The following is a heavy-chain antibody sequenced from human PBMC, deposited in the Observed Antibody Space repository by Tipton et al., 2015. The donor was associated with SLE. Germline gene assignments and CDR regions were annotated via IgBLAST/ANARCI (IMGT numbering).Heavy chain of an antibody. J-gene: IGHJ4*02. CDR2: MNPNGGNT. CDR1: GYSFTSYD. V-gene: IGHV1-8*01. Sequence: QSGAEVKKPGASVKVSCKASGYSFTSYDLNWVRQATGQGLEWMGLMNPNGGNTAYAQKFQGRVTMTRDTSTSTVYMELSSLRSDDTAVYFCARDLAYYYDNSGYYYVPQGFDYWGQGTLVTVSS. CDR3: ARDLAYYYDNSGYYYVPQGFDY. D-gene: IGHD3-22*01.